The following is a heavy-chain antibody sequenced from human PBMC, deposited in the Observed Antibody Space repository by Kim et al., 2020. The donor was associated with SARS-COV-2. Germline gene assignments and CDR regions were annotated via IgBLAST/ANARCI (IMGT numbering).Heavy chain of an antibody. V-gene: IGHV1-69*13. CDR2: IIPIFGTA. Sequence: SVKVSCKASGGTFSSYAISWVRQAPGQGLEWMGGIIPIFGTANYAQKFQGRVTITADESTSTAYMELSSLRSEDTAVYYCASGHFNDYSNYLADAFDIWGQGTMVTVSS. CDR3: ASGHFNDYSNYLADAFDI. J-gene: IGHJ3*02. D-gene: IGHD4-4*01. CDR1: GGTFSSYA.